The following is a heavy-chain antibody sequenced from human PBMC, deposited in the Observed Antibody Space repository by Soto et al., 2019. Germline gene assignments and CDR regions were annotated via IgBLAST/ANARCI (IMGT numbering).Heavy chain of an antibody. CDR3: AKSRGFYDSSGYYGHYFDY. J-gene: IGHJ4*02. D-gene: IGHD3-22*01. V-gene: IGHV3-9*01. CDR1: GFTFDDYA. Sequence: EVQLVESGGGLVQPGRSLRLSCAASGFTFDDYAMHWVRQAPGKGLEWVSGISWNSGSIGYADSVKGRFTISRDNAKNSLYLQMNSLRAEDTALYYCAKSRGFYDSSGYYGHYFDYWGQGTLVTVSS. CDR2: ISWNSGSI.